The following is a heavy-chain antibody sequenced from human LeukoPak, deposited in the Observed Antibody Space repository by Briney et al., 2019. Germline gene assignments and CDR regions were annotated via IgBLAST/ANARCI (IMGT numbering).Heavy chain of an antibody. Sequence: SGGSLRLSCAASGLTVRSDYMSWVRQAPGKGLEWVSVIYSDGSTYYADSVKGRLTISRDSSKNTLFLQMNSLRLEDTAVYYCARGGGAFCGGDCYRNFDYWGQGTLVTVSS. CDR3: ARGGGAFCGGDCYRNFDY. CDR1: GLTVRSDY. J-gene: IGHJ4*02. V-gene: IGHV3-66*02. CDR2: IYSDGST. D-gene: IGHD2-21*02.